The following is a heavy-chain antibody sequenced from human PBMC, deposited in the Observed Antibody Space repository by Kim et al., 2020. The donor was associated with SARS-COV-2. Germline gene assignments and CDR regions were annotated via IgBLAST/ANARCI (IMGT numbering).Heavy chain of an antibody. J-gene: IGHJ3*02. Sequence: ASVKVSCKASGYTFTSYGISWVRQAPGQGLEWMGWISAYNGNTNYAQKLQGRVTMTTDTSTSTAYMELRSLRSDDTAVYYCARGPPRTIRNYDFWSGYYVRDAFDIWGQGTMVTVSS. CDR2: ISAYNGNT. CDR1: GYTFTSYG. V-gene: IGHV1-18*01. CDR3: ARGPPRTIRNYDFWSGYYVRDAFDI. D-gene: IGHD3-3*01.